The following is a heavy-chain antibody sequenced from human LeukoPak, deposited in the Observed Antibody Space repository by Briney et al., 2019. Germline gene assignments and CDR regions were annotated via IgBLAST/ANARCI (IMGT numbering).Heavy chain of an antibody. V-gene: IGHV4-59*01. CDR2: IYYSGST. CDR1: GGSISSYY. J-gene: IGHJ6*02. CDR3: ARGDGYNDYYYYGMDV. Sequence: SGTLSLTCTVSGGSISSYYWSWIRQPPGKGLEWIGYIYYSGSTNYNPSLKSRVTISVDTSKNQFSLKLSSVTAADTAVYYYARGDGYNDYYYYGMDVWGQGTTVTVSS. D-gene: IGHD5-24*01.